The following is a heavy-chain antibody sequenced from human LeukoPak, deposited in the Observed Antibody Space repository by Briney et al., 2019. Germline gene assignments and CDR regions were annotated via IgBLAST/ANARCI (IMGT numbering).Heavy chain of an antibody. CDR1: GFTFASYW. Sequence: GRSLRLSCAASGFTFASYWMHWVRQAPGKGLVWVSRIKSDGSYATYPDSVKGRFTISRDNAKNTLYLQMNSLRAEDTAVYYCARDIYYYRRGSYYWGQGTLVTVSS. J-gene: IGHJ4*02. CDR3: ARDIYYYRRGSYY. V-gene: IGHV3-74*01. D-gene: IGHD3-22*01. CDR2: IKSDGSYA.